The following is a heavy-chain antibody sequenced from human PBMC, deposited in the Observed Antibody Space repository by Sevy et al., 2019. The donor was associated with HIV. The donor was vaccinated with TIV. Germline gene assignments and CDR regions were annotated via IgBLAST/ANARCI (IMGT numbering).Heavy chain of an antibody. J-gene: IGHJ5*02. CDR3: AREHSGGSYYFDN. CDR2: ITSSSGYI. Sequence: GGSLRLSCAASGFTFNTYTMNWVRQTPGKGLEWVSSITSSSGYIYYADSVKGRFAISRDNDENSLYLQMDSLRVEDTGVYYYAREHSGGSYYFDNWGQGAQVTVSS. CDR1: GFTFNTYT. D-gene: IGHD3-22*01. V-gene: IGHV3-21*01.